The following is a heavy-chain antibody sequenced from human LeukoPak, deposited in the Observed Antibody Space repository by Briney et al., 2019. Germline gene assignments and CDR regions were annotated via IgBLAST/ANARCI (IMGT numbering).Heavy chain of an antibody. CDR3: ARALSFHNWFDP. CDR2: ISYDGSNK. V-gene: IGHV3-30*04. CDR1: GFTFSSYA. D-gene: IGHD3-16*02. Sequence: GGSLRLSCAASGFTFSSYAMHWVRQAPGKGLEWVAVISYDGSNKYYADSVKGRFTISRDNSKNTLYLQMNSLRAEDTAVYYCARALSFHNWFDPWGQGTLVTVSS. J-gene: IGHJ5*02.